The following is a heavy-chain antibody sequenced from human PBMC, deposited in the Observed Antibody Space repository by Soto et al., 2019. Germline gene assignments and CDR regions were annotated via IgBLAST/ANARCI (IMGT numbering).Heavy chain of an antibody. CDR1: GGTFTSYA. D-gene: IGHD5-18*01. CDR3: ARGVRETALVRGYYYGMDV. J-gene: IGHJ6*02. Sequence: QVLLVQSGAEVKKPGSSVKVSCKASGGTFTSYAINWVRQAPGQGLEWMGGIIPTFGTTDYAQKFQGRVTIPADESTSTAYMELSSLRPEDTAVYYCARGVRETALVRGYYYGMDVWGQGTKVTVSS. V-gene: IGHV1-69*12. CDR2: IIPTFGTT.